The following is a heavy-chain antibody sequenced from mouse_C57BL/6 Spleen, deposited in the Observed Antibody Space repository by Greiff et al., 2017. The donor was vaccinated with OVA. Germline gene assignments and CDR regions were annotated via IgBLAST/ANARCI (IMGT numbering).Heavy chain of an antibody. CDR2: IYPGGGYT. CDR3: ARLSVYYYGSSYGDYYAMDY. J-gene: IGHJ4*01. D-gene: IGHD1-1*01. V-gene: IGHV1-63*01. CDR1: GCTFTNYW. Sequence: QVQLKESGAELVRPGTSVKMSCKASGCTFTNYWIGWAKQRPGHGLEWIGDIYPGGGYTNYNEKFKGKATLTADKSSSTAYMQFSSLTSEDSAIYYCARLSVYYYGSSYGDYYAMDYWGQGTSVTVSS.